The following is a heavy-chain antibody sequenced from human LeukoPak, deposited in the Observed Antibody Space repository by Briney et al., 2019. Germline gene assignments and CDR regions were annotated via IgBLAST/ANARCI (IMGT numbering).Heavy chain of an antibody. CDR3: ARGPSITMVRGGQWYYYMDV. CDR1: GYTFASYY. D-gene: IGHD3-10*01. V-gene: IGHV1-46*01. CDR2: INPSGGST. J-gene: IGHJ6*03. Sequence: ASVKVSCKASGYTFASYYIHWVRQAPGQGLEWMGLINPSGGSTNYAQKFQGRVTMTRDTSTSTVYMELSSLRSEDTAVYYCARGPSITMVRGGQWYYYMDVWGKGTTVTISS.